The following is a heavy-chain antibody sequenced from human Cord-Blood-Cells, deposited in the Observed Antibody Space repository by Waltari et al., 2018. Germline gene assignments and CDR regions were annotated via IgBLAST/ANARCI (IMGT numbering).Heavy chain of an antibody. J-gene: IGHJ5*02. CDR1: GGSFSGYY. Sequence: QVQLQQWGAGLLKPSETLSLTCAVYGGSFSGYYWSWIRHPPGQGLEWTGEINHSGSTNYNPSLKSRVTISVDTSKNQFSLKLSSVTAADTAVYYCARVDSSSWLNWFDPWGQGTLVTVSS. V-gene: IGHV4-34*01. CDR3: ARVDSSSWLNWFDP. CDR2: INHSGST. D-gene: IGHD6-13*01.